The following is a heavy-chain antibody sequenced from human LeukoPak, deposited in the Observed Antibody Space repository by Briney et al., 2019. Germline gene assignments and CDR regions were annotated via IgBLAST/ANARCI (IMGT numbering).Heavy chain of an antibody. D-gene: IGHD4-17*01. CDR1: GGSISSYY. Sequence: PSETLSLTCTVSGGSISSYYWSWIRQPPGKGLEWIGYIYYSGSTNYNPSLKSRVTISVDTPKNQFSLKLSSVTAADTAVYYCARRHGDYEDYWGQGTLVTVSS. J-gene: IGHJ4*02. V-gene: IGHV4-59*01. CDR3: ARRHGDYEDY. CDR2: IYYSGST.